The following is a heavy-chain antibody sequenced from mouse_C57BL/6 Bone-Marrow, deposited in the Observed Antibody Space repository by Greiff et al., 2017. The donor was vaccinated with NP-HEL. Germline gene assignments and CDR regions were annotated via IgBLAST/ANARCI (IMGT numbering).Heavy chain of an antibody. J-gene: IGHJ2*01. D-gene: IGHD2-2*01. CDR2: IDPEYGDT. CDR3: ATAGLRRTGD. Sequence: DVQLQESGAELVRPGASVKLSCTASGFNFKDYYMHWVKQRPEQGLEWIGWIDPEYGDTEYAPKFQGKATITADTSSNTAYLQLSSLTSEDTAVYYCATAGLRRTGDWGQGTTLTVSS. CDR1: GFNFKDYY. V-gene: IGHV14-4*01.